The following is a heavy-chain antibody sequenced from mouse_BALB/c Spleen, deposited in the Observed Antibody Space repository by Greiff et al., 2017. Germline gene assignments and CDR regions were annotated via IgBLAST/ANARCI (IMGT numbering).Heavy chain of an antibody. Sequence: QVQLQQSGAELVRPGTSVKVSCKASGYAFTNYLLEWVKQRPGQGLEWIGVINPGSGGTNYNEKFKGKATLTADKSSSTAYMQLSSLTSDDSAVFFCARSGSSYGAMDYWGQGTSVTVSS. J-gene: IGHJ4*01. V-gene: IGHV1-54*01. CDR2: INPGSGGT. CDR3: ARSGSSYGAMDY. CDR1: GYAFTNYL. D-gene: IGHD1-1*01.